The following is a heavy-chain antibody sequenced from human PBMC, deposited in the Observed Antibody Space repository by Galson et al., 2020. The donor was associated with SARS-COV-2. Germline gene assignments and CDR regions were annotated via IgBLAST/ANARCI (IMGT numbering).Heavy chain of an antibody. Sequence: GGSLRLSCVASGFTFSSYGMHWVRQAPGKGLEWVAFIRSDGRNKYYADSVKGRFTISRDSSKNTLYLQMNSLIPEDTAVYYCAKDHMLRPLDYWGQGTLVTVSS. V-gene: IGHV3-30*02. CDR1: GFTFSSYG. D-gene: IGHD3-10*02. J-gene: IGHJ4*02. CDR3: AKDHMLRPLDY. CDR2: IRSDGRNK.